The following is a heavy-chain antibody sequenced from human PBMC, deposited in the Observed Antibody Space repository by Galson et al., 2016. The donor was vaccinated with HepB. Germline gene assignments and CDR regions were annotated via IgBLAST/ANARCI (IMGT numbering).Heavy chain of an antibody. J-gene: IGHJ4*02. CDR3: ARASGRGYDLSPFDS. Sequence: TFSPYAINWVRQAPGQGLAWMGGIVPMFGTTHYAQKFQDRVTVTADESTSPAYMDLSSLTSADTAVYYCARASGRGYDLSPFDSWGQGTLVTVSS. V-gene: IGHV1-69*01. CDR1: TFSPYA. D-gene: IGHD5-12*01. CDR2: IVPMFGTT.